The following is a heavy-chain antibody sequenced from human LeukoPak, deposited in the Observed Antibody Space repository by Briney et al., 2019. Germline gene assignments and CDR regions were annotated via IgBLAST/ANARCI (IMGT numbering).Heavy chain of an antibody. Sequence: GGSLRLSCAASGFTFSIYGMHWVRQAPGKGLEWVAFIRYDGSNKYYADSVKGRFTISRDNSKNTLYLQMNSLRAEDTAVYYCAKGLLWFGELLGAFDIWGQGTMVTVSS. V-gene: IGHV3-30*02. CDR2: IRYDGSNK. D-gene: IGHD3-10*01. CDR3: AKGLLWFGELLGAFDI. CDR1: GFTFSIYG. J-gene: IGHJ3*02.